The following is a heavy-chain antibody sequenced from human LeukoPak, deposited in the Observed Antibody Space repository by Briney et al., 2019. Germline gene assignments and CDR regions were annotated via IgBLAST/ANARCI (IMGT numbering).Heavy chain of an antibody. D-gene: IGHD3-22*01. Sequence: GASVKVSCEASGYTFTGHYMHWVRQAPGQGLEWMGWINPNSGGTNYAQKFQGRVNMTRDTSISTAYMELSRLRSDDSAVYYCASLNLPDSSGYYDDWGQGTLVTVSS. V-gene: IGHV1-2*02. CDR2: INPNSGGT. J-gene: IGHJ4*02. CDR3: ASLNLPDSSGYYDD. CDR1: GYTFTGHY.